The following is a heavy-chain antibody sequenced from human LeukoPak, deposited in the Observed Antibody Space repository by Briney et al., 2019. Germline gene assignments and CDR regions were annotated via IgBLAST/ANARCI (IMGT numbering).Heavy chain of an antibody. D-gene: IGHD3-16*01. Sequence: PGGSLRLSCAASGFTFSSYGMHWVRQAPGKGLEWVSYISSSGSTIYYADSVKGRFTISRDNAKNSLYLQMNSLRAEDTAVYYCARTTYMEGEFDYWGQGTLVTVSS. CDR1: GFTFSSYG. CDR3: ARTTYMEGEFDY. V-gene: IGHV3-48*04. CDR2: ISSSGSTI. J-gene: IGHJ4*02.